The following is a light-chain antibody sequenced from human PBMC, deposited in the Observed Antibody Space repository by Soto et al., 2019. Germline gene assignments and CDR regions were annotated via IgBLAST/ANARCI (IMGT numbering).Light chain of an antibody. CDR1: NNDVGAYNY. J-gene: IGLJ3*02. Sequence: QSALTQPASVSGSPGQSITISCTGSNNDVGAYNYVSWYQQHPGKAPKLIIYEVNNQPSGVSHRFSGSKSGNTASLTISGLQADDEADYYCASYTISSTRVFGVGTKVTVL. CDR3: ASYTISSTRV. V-gene: IGLV2-14*01. CDR2: EVN.